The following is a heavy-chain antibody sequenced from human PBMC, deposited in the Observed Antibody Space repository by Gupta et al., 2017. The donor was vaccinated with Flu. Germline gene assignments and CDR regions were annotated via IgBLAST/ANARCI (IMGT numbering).Heavy chain of an antibody. J-gene: IGHJ5*02. CDR1: FRNYG. CDR2: IWYDGSKE. D-gene: IGHD6-6*01. Sequence: FRNYGMHWARQAPGKGLEWVAVIWYDGSKEYYADSVKGRFTISRDNSKNTLYLQIKSLRVEDTAVYYCARARSSLNWFDPWGQGTGVTVSS. V-gene: IGHV3-33*01. CDR3: ARARSSLNWFDP.